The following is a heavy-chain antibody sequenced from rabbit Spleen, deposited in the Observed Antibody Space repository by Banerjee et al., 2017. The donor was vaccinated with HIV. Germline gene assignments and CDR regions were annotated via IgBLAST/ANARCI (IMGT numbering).Heavy chain of an antibody. D-gene: IGHD2-1*01. J-gene: IGHJ4*01. CDR2: IDTGSSGFT. CDR3: VRDQAGDVDYGPYYLNL. CDR1: GFTLSSYYM. Sequence: QEQLVESGGGLVQPGGSLKLSCKASGFTLSSYYMNWVRQAPGKGLEWIACIDTGSSGFTYFATWAKGRFTISRTSSTTVTLEMTSLTAADTATYFCVRDQAGDVDYGPYYLNLWGPGTLVTVS. V-gene: IGHV1S45*01.